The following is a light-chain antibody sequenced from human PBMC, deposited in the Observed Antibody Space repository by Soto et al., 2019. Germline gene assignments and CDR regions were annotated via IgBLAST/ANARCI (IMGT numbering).Light chain of an antibody. V-gene: IGKV3-20*01. CDR1: QTVSRDY. CDR2: GAS. J-gene: IGKJ1*01. CDR3: QHYGQT. Sequence: EIVLTQSPGTLFLSPGERATLSCRATQTVSRDYVAWYQQKPGQAPRLLIHGASSRATGVPDRFSGGGSGTDFTLTISILEPEDLGVYYCQHYGQTFGPGTKVDIK.